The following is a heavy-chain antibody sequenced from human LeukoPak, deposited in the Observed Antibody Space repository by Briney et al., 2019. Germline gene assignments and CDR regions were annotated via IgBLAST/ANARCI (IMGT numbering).Heavy chain of an antibody. CDR3: ARDPYSGSYGNYYYYFMDV. J-gene: IGHJ6*03. CDR2: ITSGSSYI. V-gene: IGHV3-21*01. Sequence: GGSLRLSCAASGLTFSSYSMNWVRQAPGKGLEWVSSITSGSSYIYYADSVKGRFTISRDNAKNSLYLQMNSLRAEDTAVYYCARDPYSGSYGNYYYYFMDVWGKGTTVTISS. CDR1: GLTFSSYS. D-gene: IGHD1-26*01.